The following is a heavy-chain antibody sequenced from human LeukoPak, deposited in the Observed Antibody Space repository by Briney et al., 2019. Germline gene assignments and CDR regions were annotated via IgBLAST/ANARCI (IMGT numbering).Heavy chain of an antibody. CDR2: IYYSGST. Sequence: SETLSLTCTVSGGSISSGGYYWSWIRQHPGKGLEWIGYIYYSGSTYYNPSLKSRVTISVDTSKNQFSLKLSSVTAADTAVYYCARDITGWRNWFDPWGQGTLVTVSS. CDR1: GGSISSGGYY. V-gene: IGHV4-31*03. J-gene: IGHJ5*02. D-gene: IGHD1-14*01. CDR3: ARDITGWRNWFDP.